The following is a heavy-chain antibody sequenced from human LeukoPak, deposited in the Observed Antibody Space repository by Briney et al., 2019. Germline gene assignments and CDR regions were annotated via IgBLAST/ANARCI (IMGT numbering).Heavy chain of an antibody. D-gene: IGHD6-19*01. CDR2: IFPSGGEI. J-gene: IGHJ1*01. Sequence: GGSLRLSCAASGFTFSTFAMIWVRQPPGKGLEWVSSIFPSGGEIHYADSVRGRFTIYRDNSKSILSLQMNSLRPEDTAVHYCARGGKIPLAGTRSPQYFQHWGQGTLVTVSS. V-gene: IGHV3-23*01. CDR3: ARGGKIPLAGTRSPQYFQH. CDR1: GFTFSTFA.